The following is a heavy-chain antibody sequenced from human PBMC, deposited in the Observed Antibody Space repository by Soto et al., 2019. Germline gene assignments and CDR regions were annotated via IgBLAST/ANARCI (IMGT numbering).Heavy chain of an antibody. CDR3: AKEDFWSGYYTGGAFDY. CDR2: ISYDGSNK. V-gene: IGHV3-30*18. J-gene: IGHJ4*02. CDR1: GFTFSSYG. D-gene: IGHD3-3*01. Sequence: QVQLVESGGGVVQPGRSLRLSCAASGFTFSSYGMHWVRQAPGKGLEWVAVISYDGSNKYYADSVKGRFTISRDNSKNSLYLQMISLRAEDTAVYYCAKEDFWSGYYTGGAFDYWCQGTLVTVSS.